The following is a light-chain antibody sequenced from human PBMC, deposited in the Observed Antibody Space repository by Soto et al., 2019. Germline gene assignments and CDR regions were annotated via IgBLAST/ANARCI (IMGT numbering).Light chain of an antibody. J-gene: IGKJ1*01. CDR3: QQYGSSPPT. CDR2: DSS. V-gene: IGKV3D-15*01. Sequence: EIRMTQSPATLSVSPGDNATLSCRASQSVSSHVVWYQQKPGQAPRLLISDSSTRAPGIPARFSGSGSGTEFTLTISRLEPEDFAVYYCQQYGSSPPTFGQGTKVDIK. CDR1: QSVSSH.